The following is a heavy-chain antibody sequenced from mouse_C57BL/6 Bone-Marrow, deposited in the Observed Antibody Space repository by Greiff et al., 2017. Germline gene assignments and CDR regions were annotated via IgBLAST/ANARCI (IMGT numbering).Heavy chain of an antibody. V-gene: IGHV5-4*01. J-gene: IGHJ2*01. CDR2: ISDGGSYT. CDR1: GFTFSSYA. CDR3: AGERVYFDY. Sequence: EVNLVESGGGLVKPGGSLKLSCAASGFTFSSYAMSWVRQTPEKRLEWVATISDGGSYTYYPDNVQGRFTISRDNAKNNLYLQMSHLKSEDTAMYYCAGERVYFDYWGQGTTRTVSS.